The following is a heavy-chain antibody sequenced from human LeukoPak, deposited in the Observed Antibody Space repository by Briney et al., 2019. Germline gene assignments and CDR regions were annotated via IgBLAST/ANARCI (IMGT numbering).Heavy chain of an antibody. V-gene: IGHV3-53*01. CDR3: ARELGD. J-gene: IGHJ4*02. CDR2: IYGAGAGIP. CDR1: GFTVSSNS. Sequence: GGSLRLSCTVSGFTVSSNSMSWVRQAPGKGLEWVSVIYGAGAGIPYYIDSVKGRFTISRDNSRNTVYLQMNSLRAEDTAVYYCARELGDWGQGTLVTVSS.